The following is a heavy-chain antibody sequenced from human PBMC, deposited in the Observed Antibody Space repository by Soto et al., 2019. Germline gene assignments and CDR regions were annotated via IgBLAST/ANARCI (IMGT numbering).Heavy chain of an antibody. CDR2: ISWNSGSI. CDR1: GFTFDDYA. CDR3: AKDSWGWYGVGSYYYYMDV. Sequence: GGSLRLSCAASGFTFDDYAMHWVRQAPGKGLEWVSGISWNSGSIGYADSVKGRFTISRDNAKNSLYLQMNSLRAEDTALYYCAKDSWGWYGVGSYYYYMDVWGKGTTVTVSS. D-gene: IGHD6-19*01. J-gene: IGHJ6*03. V-gene: IGHV3-9*01.